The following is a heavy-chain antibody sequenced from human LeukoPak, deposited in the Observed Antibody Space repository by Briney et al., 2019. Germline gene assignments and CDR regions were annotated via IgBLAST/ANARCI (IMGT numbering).Heavy chain of an antibody. CDR3: AKYGNSGWVIDN. V-gene: IGHV4-59*08. J-gene: IGHJ4*02. CDR2: IYYTGGT. Sequence: SETLSLTCTVSGGFIGSDYCTWIRQPPGKGLEYIGYIYYTGGTNYNPSLKSRVTISVDTSKNQFSLKLSSVTAADTAVYFCAKYGNSGWVIDNWGQGTMVTVSS. D-gene: IGHD6-19*01. CDR1: GGFIGSDY.